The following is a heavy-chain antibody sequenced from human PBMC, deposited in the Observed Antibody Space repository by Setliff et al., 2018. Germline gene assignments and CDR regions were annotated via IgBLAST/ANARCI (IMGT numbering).Heavy chain of an antibody. D-gene: IGHD4-17*01. Sequence: GASVKVSCKASGGTFSSYGITWVRQAPGQGLEWMGGIIPILGIANYAQKFQGRVTITTDESTSTAYMELSSLRSEDTAVYYCARLGGDYWAGYYYYYMDVWGKGTTVTVSS. V-gene: IGHV1-69*10. CDR2: IIPILGIA. CDR1: GGTFSSYG. CDR3: ARLGGDYWAGYYYYYMDV. J-gene: IGHJ6*03.